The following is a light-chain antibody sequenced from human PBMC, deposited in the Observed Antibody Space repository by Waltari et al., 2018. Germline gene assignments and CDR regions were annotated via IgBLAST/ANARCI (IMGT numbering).Light chain of an antibody. V-gene: IGKV3-15*01. CDR1: QSVSSS. CDR3: QQYNKWPIT. CDR2: GAS. J-gene: IGKJ5*01. Sequence: SRASQSVSSSLAWYQQKPGQTPRLLIYGASTRATGIPARFSGSGSWTEFTLTISSLQSEDFAVYYCQQYNKWPITFGQGTRLEI.